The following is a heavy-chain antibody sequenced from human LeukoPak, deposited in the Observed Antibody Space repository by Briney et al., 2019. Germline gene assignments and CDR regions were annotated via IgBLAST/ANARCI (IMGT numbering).Heavy chain of an antibody. V-gene: IGHV3-30*19. CDR2: IWYDGSNK. CDR1: GFTFSSYG. Sequence: PGGSLRLSCAASGFTFSSYGMHWVRQAPGKGLEWVAVIWYDGSNKYYADSVKGRFTISRDNSKNTLYLQMNSLRAEDTAVYYCARGEEMATTFDYWGQGTLVTVSS. D-gene: IGHD5-24*01. J-gene: IGHJ4*02. CDR3: ARGEEMATTFDY.